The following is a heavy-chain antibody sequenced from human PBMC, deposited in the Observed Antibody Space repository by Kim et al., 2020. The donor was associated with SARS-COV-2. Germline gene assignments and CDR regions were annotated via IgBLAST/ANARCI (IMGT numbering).Heavy chain of an antibody. CDR3: ARMSGGWYDGFDP. J-gene: IGHJ5*02. Sequence: YYMQSLKSRVTISLDTSQNQFYLKRSSGTAADTAVYYCARMSGGWYDGFDPWGQGTLVTVSS. D-gene: IGHD6-19*01. V-gene: IGHV4-30-2*04.